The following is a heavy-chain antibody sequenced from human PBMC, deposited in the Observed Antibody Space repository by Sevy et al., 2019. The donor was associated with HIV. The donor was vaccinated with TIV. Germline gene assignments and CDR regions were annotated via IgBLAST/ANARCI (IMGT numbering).Heavy chain of an antibody. CDR1: GFTFSTHA. J-gene: IGHJ4*02. CDR2: ISGSGSST. V-gene: IGHV3-23*01. Sequence: GGSLRLSCAASGFTFSTHAMTWVRQAPGGGLEWVSVISGSGSSTYYADSVKGRFTISRDNSKNTLFLQMNSLRADDTAVYYCAKDRVSGTYYSGDFDYWGQGTLVTVSS. D-gene: IGHD3-10*01. CDR3: AKDRVSGTYYSGDFDY.